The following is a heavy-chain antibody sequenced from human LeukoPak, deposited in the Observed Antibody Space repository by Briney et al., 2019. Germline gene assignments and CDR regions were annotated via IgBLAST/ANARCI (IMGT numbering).Heavy chain of an antibody. Sequence: SETLSLTCTFSGGSINNYYWSWIRQPAGKGLEWIGRIYTRGSTNYNPSLKSRVTMSVDTSKNQFSLKLSSVTAADTAVYYCARGRYCSADICSGGDAFDIRGQGTMVSVSS. CDR1: GGSINNYY. D-gene: IGHD2-15*01. CDR2: IYTRGST. J-gene: IGHJ3*02. CDR3: ARGRYCSADICSGGDAFDI. V-gene: IGHV4-4*07.